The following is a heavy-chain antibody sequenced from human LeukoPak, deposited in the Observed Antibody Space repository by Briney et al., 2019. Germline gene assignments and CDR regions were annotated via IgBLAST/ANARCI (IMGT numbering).Heavy chain of an antibody. CDR3: AKDIYYYDSSGHDAFDI. CDR2: ISWNSGSI. Sequence: GRSLRLSCAAYGFTFDDYAMHWVRQAPGKGLEWVSGISWNSGSIGYADSVKGRFTISRDNAKNSLYLQMNSLRAEDTALYYCAKDIYYYDSSGHDAFDIWGQGTMVTVSS. CDR1: GFTFDDYA. D-gene: IGHD3-22*01. V-gene: IGHV3-9*01. J-gene: IGHJ3*02.